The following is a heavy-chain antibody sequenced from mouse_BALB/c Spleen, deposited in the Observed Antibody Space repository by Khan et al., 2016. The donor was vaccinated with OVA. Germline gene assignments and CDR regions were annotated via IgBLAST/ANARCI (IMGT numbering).Heavy chain of an antibody. CDR3: ARGNYYGYYFDY. J-gene: IGHJ2*01. D-gene: IGHD1-1*01. CDR2: ISYSGGT. CDR1: GYSITSGYA. Sequence: EVQLVESGPGLVKPSQSLSLTCTVTGYSITSGYAWNWIRQFPGNKPEWMGHISYSGGTSYKPSLKSTISYNPDPSKNQVFLPLNSVTTEATATFYCARGNYYGYYFDYWGQGTTLTVSS. V-gene: IGHV3-2*02.